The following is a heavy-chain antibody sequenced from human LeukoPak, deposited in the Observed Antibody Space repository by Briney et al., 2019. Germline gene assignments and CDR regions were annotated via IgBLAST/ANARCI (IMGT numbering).Heavy chain of an antibody. D-gene: IGHD5-24*01. CDR2: VSYTGGT. V-gene: IGHV4-39*01. J-gene: IGHJ4*02. Sequence: PSETLSLTCIVSGGSISSAAYHWGWIRPSPGKGLEWIATVSYTGGTYYNPSLKSRVTISLDTSRNQLSLELTSVTAADTAAYYCAGFSVEMATWTDYWGQGALVTVSS. CDR3: AGFSVEMATWTDY. CDR1: GGSISSAAYH.